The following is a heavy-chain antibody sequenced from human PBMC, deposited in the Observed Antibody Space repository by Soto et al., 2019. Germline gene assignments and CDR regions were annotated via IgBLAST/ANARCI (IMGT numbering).Heavy chain of an antibody. CDR3: ARDRGIAVAGWFDP. J-gene: IGHJ5*02. CDR2: IYTSGST. Sequence: SGTLSLTCTVYVGSISIYYWSWIRQPAGKGLEWIGRIYTSGSTNYNPSLKSRVTMSVDTSKNQFSLKLSSVTAADTAVYYCARDRGIAVAGWFDPWGQGTLVTVSS. CDR1: VGSISIYY. V-gene: IGHV4-4*07. D-gene: IGHD6-19*01.